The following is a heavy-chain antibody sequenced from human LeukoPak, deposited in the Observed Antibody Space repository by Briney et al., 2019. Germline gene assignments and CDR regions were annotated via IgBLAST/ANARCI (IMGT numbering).Heavy chain of an antibody. CDR2: ISAYNGNT. J-gene: IGHJ4*02. CDR1: GYTFTSYG. CDR3: AREAYYDFWSGYYYFDY. V-gene: IGHV1-18*01. D-gene: IGHD3-3*01. Sequence: GASVKVSCKASGYTFTSYGISWMRQAPGHGLEWMGWISAYNGNTNYAQKLQGRVTMTTDTSTSTAYMELRSLRSDDTAVYYCAREAYYDFWSGYYYFDYWGQGTLVTVSS.